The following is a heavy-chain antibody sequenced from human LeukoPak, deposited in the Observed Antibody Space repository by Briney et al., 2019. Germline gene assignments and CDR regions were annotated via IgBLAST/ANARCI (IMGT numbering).Heavy chain of an antibody. V-gene: IGHV3-7*01. CDR1: GFSFNKYG. CDR3: ARVRGILGAFDI. D-gene: IGHD1-1*01. Sequence: GGSLRLSCAASGFSFNKYGMHWVRQAPGKGLEWVANIKQDGSEKYYVDSVKGRFTISRDNARNSLYVQMNSLRAEDTAVYHCARVRGILGAFDIWGQGTMVTVS. CDR2: IKQDGSEK. J-gene: IGHJ3*02.